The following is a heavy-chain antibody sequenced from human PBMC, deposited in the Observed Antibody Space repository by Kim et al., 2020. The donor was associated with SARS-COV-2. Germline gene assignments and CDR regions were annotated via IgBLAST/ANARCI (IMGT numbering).Heavy chain of an antibody. D-gene: IGHD3-10*01. CDR1: GFTFSSYA. V-gene: IGHV3-23*01. J-gene: IGHJ4*02. Sequence: GGSLRLSCAASGFTFSSYAMSWVRQAPGKGLEWVSAISGSGGSTYYADSVKGRFTISRDNSKNTLYLQMNSLRAEDTAVYYCAKDQGSGLWFGELLLQPLREWGQGTLVTVSS. CDR3: AKDQGSGLWFGELLLQPLRE. CDR2: ISGSGGST.